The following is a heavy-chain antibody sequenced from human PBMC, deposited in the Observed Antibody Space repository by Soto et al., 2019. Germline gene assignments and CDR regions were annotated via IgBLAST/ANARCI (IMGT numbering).Heavy chain of an antibody. CDR3: ARGGVSTRTFDY. Sequence: EALNISCKGSGYNFAGYWIAWVRQMPGKGLELMGIIYPSDSDTRYRPSFQGQVTISADESISSAYLQWSSLRASDTAMYYCARGGVSTRTFDYWGQGTPVTVS. D-gene: IGHD3-3*01. J-gene: IGHJ4*02. V-gene: IGHV5-51*01. CDR1: GYNFAGYW. CDR2: IYPSDSDT.